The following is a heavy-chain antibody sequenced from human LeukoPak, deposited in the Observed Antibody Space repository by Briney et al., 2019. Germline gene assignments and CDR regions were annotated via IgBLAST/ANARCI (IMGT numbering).Heavy chain of an antibody. D-gene: IGHD2-15*01. CDR2: ISSSSSYI. CDR3: ARGGYCSGGSCKYHFDY. V-gene: IGHV3-21*01. Sequence: PGGSLRLSCAASGFTFSSYSMNWVRQAPGKGLEWVSSISSSSSYIYYADSVKGRFTISRDNAKNSLYLQMNSLRAEDTAVYYCARGGYCSGGSCKYHFDYWGQGTLVTVSS. J-gene: IGHJ4*02. CDR1: GFTFSSYS.